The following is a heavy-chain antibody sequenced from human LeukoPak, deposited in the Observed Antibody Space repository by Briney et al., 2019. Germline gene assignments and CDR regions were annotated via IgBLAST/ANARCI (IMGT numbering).Heavy chain of an antibody. CDR2: IWYDGSNK. CDR3: AREYCSSISCLVDY. Sequence: GGSLRLSCAASGFTFGSYGMHWVRQAPGKGLEWVAVIWYDGSNKYYADSVKGRFTISRDNSENTLYLQMNSLRAEDTAVYYCAREYCSSISCLVDYWGQGTLVTVSS. V-gene: IGHV3-33*01. D-gene: IGHD2-2*01. CDR1: GFTFGSYG. J-gene: IGHJ4*02.